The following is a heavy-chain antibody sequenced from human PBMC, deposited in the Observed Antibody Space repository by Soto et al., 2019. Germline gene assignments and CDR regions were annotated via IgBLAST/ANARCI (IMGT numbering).Heavy chain of an antibody. D-gene: IGHD6-19*01. CDR2: ISGGDGTT. V-gene: IGHV3-23*01. J-gene: IGHJ4*02. Sequence: GGSLRLSCAASGFTFSSCAMSWVRQAPGKGLEWVSVISGGDGTTYYADSVKGRFTISRDNSNNTLYLQMNSLRADDTAVYYCAKLYSRGWPNYFDYWGQGTLVTVSS. CDR3: AKLYSRGWPNYFDY. CDR1: GFTFSSCA.